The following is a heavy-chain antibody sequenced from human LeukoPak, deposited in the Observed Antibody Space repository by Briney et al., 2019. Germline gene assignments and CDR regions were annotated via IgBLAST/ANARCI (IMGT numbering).Heavy chain of an antibody. CDR3: ARTNDYGDYADAFDI. V-gene: IGHV1-2*02. CDR2: INPNSGGT. J-gene: IGHJ3*02. D-gene: IGHD4-17*01. CDR1: GYTFTSYY. Sequence: ASVKVSCKASGYTFTSYYMHWVRQAPGQGLEWMGWINPNSGGTNYAQKFQGRVTMTRDTSISTAYMELSRLRSDDTAVYYCARTNDYGDYADAFDIWGQGQWSPSLQ.